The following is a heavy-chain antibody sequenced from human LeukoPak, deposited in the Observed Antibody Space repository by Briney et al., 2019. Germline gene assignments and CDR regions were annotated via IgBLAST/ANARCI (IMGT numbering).Heavy chain of an antibody. V-gene: IGHV3-21*01. CDR1: GFTFSSYY. J-gene: IGHJ2*01. Sequence: PGGSLRLSCAASGFTFSSYYMSWVRQAPGKGLEWVSPISSSSSYIYYADSVKGRFTISRDNAKNSLYLQMNSLRAEDTAVYYCERNSHGGHWYFDHWGRGTLVTVSS. CDR3: ERNSHGGHWYFDH. D-gene: IGHD4-23*01. CDR2: ISSSSSYI.